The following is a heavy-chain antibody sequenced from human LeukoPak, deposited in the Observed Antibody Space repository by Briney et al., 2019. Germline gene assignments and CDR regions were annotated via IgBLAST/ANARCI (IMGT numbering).Heavy chain of an antibody. D-gene: IGHD6-13*01. V-gene: IGHV3-30*02. J-gene: IGHJ3*02. CDR1: GFTFSYYG. CDR3: AKSRGYSSSWDDAFDI. Sequence: GGSLRLSCAASGFTFSYYGMHWVRQAPGKGLEWVAFIRYDGTKKYYADSVRGRFTISRDTSKNTLYLQVNSLRADDTAVYYCAKSRGYSSSWDDAFDIWGQGTMVIVSS. CDR2: IRYDGTKK.